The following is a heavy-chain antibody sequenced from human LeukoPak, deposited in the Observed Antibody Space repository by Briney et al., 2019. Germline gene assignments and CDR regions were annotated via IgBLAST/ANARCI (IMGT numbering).Heavy chain of an antibody. CDR2: INPNSGGT. V-gene: IGHV1-8*02. J-gene: IGHJ4*02. CDR1: GGTFSSYA. Sequence: ASVKVSCKASGGTFSSYAISWVRQAPGQGLEWMGWINPNSGGTNYAQKFQGRVTMTRDTSTSTVYMELSSLRSEDTAVYYCARGGSGWYAAPFDYWGQGTLVTVSS. D-gene: IGHD6-19*01. CDR3: ARGGSGWYAAPFDY.